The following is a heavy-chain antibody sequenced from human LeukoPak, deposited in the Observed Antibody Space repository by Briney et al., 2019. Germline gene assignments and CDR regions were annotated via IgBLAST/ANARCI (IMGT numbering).Heavy chain of an antibody. CDR3: ARDELGTGGGSSRSGYYMDV. V-gene: IGHV3-21*01. J-gene: IGHJ6*03. CDR2: ISSRSNYI. Sequence: KSGGSLRLSCAASGFTFNTYSMNWVRQAPGKGLEWVASISSRSNYINYAESVKGRFTISRDNAQNSLYLQMNSLRAEDTAVFYCARDELGTGGGSSRSGYYMDVWGKGTTVIVSS. CDR1: GFTFNTYS. D-gene: IGHD2-15*01.